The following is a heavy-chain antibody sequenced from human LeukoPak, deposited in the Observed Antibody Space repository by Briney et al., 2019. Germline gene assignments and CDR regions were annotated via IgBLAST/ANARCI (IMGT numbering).Heavy chain of an antibody. CDR2: ISRSGGST. Sequence: GGSLRLSCAASGFTFSTNAMSWVRQAQGKGPEWVSGISRSGGSTYYADSVKGRFTISRDNSKNTLYLQMNSLRGEDTAVYYCAKTGSTVTALNWFDPWGQGTLVTVSS. D-gene: IGHD4-17*01. J-gene: IGHJ5*02. V-gene: IGHV3-23*01. CDR3: AKTGSTVTALNWFDP. CDR1: GFTFSTNA.